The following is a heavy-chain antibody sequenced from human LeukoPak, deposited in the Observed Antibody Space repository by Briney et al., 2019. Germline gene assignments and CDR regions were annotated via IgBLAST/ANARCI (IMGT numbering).Heavy chain of an antibody. J-gene: IGHJ4*02. V-gene: IGHV3-7*01. D-gene: IGHD6-13*01. CDR2: MKYDGSEK. CDR1: GFTFSSYW. Sequence: QPGGSLRLSCAASGFTFSSYWMSWVRQAPGKGLEWAANMKYDGSEKYCVDSVKGRFTISRDNAKNPLYLQMNSLRAEDTAVYYCARDIEAAGLFLDYWGQGTLVTVSS. CDR3: ARDIEAAGLFLDY.